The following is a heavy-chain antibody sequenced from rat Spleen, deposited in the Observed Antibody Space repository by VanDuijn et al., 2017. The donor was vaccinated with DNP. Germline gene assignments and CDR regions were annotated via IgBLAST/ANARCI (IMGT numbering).Heavy chain of an antibody. J-gene: IGHJ1*01. D-gene: IGHD1-12*03. Sequence: EVQLQESGPGLVKPSQSLSLTCSVTDYSITSSYRWSWIRKFPGNKLEWMAYINSAGSTNYNPSLKSRISITRDTSKNQFFLQLNSVTTEDTATYYCARGNDGYYPDWYFDFWGPGTMVTVSS. CDR1: DYSITSSYR. CDR3: ARGNDGYYPDWYFDF. CDR2: INSAGST. V-gene: IGHV3-3*01.